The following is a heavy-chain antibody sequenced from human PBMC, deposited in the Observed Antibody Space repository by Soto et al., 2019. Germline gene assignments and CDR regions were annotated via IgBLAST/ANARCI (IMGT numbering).Heavy chain of an antibody. Sequence: SETLSLTCTVSGGSISYEYYHWAWIRQSPGKGLEWIGYIHYSGSINYNPSLKSRVTISVDTSKNQFSLKLSSVTAADTAVYYCARGDYGDYSFDIWGQGTMVTVSS. CDR1: GGSISYEYYH. CDR2: IHYSGSI. J-gene: IGHJ3*02. D-gene: IGHD4-17*01. V-gene: IGHV4-30-4*08. CDR3: ARGDYGDYSFDI.